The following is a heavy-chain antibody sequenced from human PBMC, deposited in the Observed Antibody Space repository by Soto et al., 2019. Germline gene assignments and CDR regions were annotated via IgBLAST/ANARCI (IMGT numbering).Heavy chain of an antibody. CDR1: GFTFSDSW. V-gene: IGHV3-74*01. CDR2: INGYGSRT. CDR3: ARDPRFLEYNNLAPRSYGMDV. D-gene: IGHD3-3*01. J-gene: IGHJ6*02. Sequence: GGSLRLSCAASGFTFSDSWMHWVRQVPGTGLVWIARINGYGSRTTYADPVKCRFTISRDNANNTLHLQLGSLRAEDTGVYYCARDPRFLEYNNLAPRSYGMDVWGQGTTVTVSS.